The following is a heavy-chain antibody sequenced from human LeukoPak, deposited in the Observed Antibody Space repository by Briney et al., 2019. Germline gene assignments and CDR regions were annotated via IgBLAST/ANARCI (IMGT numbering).Heavy chain of an antibody. J-gene: IGHJ4*02. CDR1: GFTFCDYS. V-gene: IGHV3-49*04. Sequence: PGRSLRLSCTGSGFTFCDYSMRWVRQAPGKGLEWVGLIRSKANGGTPEYAASVKGRFTISRDDSKSIAYLQMDSLKTEDTAVDYCTRSDYYESSGYYSNYWGQGTLVTVSS. D-gene: IGHD3-22*01. CDR3: TRSDYYESSGYYSNY. CDR2: IRSKANGGTP.